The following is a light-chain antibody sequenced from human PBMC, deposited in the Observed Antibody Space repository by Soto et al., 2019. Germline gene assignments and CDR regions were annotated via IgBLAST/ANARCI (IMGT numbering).Light chain of an antibody. J-gene: IGKJ2*01. CDR3: QQYGSSPENT. V-gene: IGKV3-20*01. Sequence: EIVLTQSPGTLSLSPGERATLSCRASQSVSSSYLAWYQQKPGQAPRLLIYGASSRATGIPDRFSGSGSGKDFTLTISRREPEDFAVYYCQQYGSSPENTFGQGTKLEIK. CDR2: GAS. CDR1: QSVSSSY.